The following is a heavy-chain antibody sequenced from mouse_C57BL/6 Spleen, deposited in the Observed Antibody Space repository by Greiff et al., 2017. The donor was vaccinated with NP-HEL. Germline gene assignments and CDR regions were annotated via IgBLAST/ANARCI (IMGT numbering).Heavy chain of an antibody. CDR3: TRDEATGEFAY. CDR2: ISSGGDYI. D-gene: IGHD6-1*01. CDR1: GFTFSSYA. Sequence: DVLLVESGEGLVKPGGSLKLSCAASGFTFSSYAMSWVRQTPEKRLEWVAYISSGGDYIYYADTVKGRFTISRDNARNTLYLQMSSLKSEDTAMYYCTRDEATGEFAYWGQGTLVTVSA. V-gene: IGHV5-9-1*02. J-gene: IGHJ3*01.